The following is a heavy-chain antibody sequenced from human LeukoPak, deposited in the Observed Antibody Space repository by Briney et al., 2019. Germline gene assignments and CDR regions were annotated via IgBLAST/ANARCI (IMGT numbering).Heavy chain of an antibody. CDR1: GGSISSGGYY. Sequence: SETLSLTCTVSGGSISSGGYYWSWIRQHPGKGLEWIGYIYYSGSTYYNPSLKSRVTIAVDTSKNQFSLKLSSVTAADTAVYYCARTDSSGDYSYWFDPWGQGTLVTVSS. CDR3: ARTDSSGDYSYWFDP. D-gene: IGHD3-22*01. V-gene: IGHV4-31*03. J-gene: IGHJ5*02. CDR2: IYYSGST.